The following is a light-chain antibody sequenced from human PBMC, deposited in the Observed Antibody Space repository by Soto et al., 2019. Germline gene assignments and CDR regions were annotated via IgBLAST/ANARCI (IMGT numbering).Light chain of an antibody. J-gene: IGKJ5*01. V-gene: IGKV1-12*01. Sequence: DLQMTQSPSSVSASVGDRVTITCRASQGISSWLAWYQQKPGKDPKLLIYAAYSLQSGVTSRFSGSGSGTDFTLTVNSLQPEDFATYYCQQGYSSAITFGLETRLEIK. CDR1: QGISSW. CDR2: AAY. CDR3: QQGYSSAIT.